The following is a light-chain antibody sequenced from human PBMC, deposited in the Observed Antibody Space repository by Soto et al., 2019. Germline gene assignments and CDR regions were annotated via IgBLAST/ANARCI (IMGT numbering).Light chain of an antibody. J-gene: IGKJ1*01. CDR3: QQLNSYSTWT. CDR1: QTLSTTY. V-gene: IGKV3-20*01. CDR2: GAS. Sequence: EIVLTQSPGTLSLSPGERATLSCRASQTLSTTYLAWYQQKPGQAPRLLIYGASSRATGIPDRFSGSGSGTEFTLTISSLQPEDFATYYCQQLNSYSTWTFGQGTKVDIK.